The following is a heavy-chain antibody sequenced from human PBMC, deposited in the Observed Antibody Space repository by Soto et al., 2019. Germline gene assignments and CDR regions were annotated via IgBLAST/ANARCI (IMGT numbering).Heavy chain of an antibody. J-gene: IGHJ6*02. CDR3: ASLPSFYYGSGYGMDV. CDR2: LIPIFGTT. V-gene: IGHV1-69*01. Sequence: QVPLVQSGTEVKKPGSSVKVSCKASGGTFRSNAISRVRQAPGQGLEWMGGLIPIFGTTNYAQKFQGRVTITADESASTAYMELSSLRSDDTAVYYCASLPSFYYGSGYGMDVWGQGTTVTVSS. D-gene: IGHD3-10*01. CDR1: GGTFRSNA.